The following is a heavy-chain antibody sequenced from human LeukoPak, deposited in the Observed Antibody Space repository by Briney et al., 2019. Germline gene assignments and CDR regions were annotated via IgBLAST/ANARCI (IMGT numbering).Heavy chain of an antibody. CDR1: GASTSHFY. CDR3: ARSAEWLRNAFDI. CDR2: MHNSGSS. J-gene: IGHJ3*02. V-gene: IGHV4-59*01. Sequence: PSETLSLSCSVSGASTSHFYWNWIRQPPGKGLEWIGYMHNSGSSKHSPSLKSRVIISIDTSKNQFSLQLTSVTAADTAIYYCARSAEWLRNAFDIWGQGTMVSVSS. D-gene: IGHD5-12*01.